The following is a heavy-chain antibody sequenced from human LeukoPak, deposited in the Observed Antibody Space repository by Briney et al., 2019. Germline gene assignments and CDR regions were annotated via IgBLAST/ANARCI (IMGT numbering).Heavy chain of an antibody. D-gene: IGHD5-18*01. J-gene: IGHJ2*01. CDR1: GGSVTDYY. CDR2: IYYTGT. Sequence: SETLSLTCTVSGGSVTDYYWSWIRQSPGKGLEWIGYIYYTGTSYNPSLKSRVTISADTSKNQFSLKLISVTAADTAVYYCASRGYNYGYWYFDLWGRGTLVTVSS. V-gene: IGHV4-59*02. CDR3: ASRGYNYGYWYFDL.